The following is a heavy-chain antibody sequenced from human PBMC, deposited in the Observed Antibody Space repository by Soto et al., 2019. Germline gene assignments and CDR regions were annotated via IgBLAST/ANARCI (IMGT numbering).Heavy chain of an antibody. Sequence: XETLSLTCTVAGDSISSYYWSWIRQPPGKGLDWIGYIYYSGSTTYNPSLKSRVTISVDTSKNQFSLKLSSVTAADTAVYYCARSYITATPFDPWGQGTLVTV. J-gene: IGHJ5*02. CDR3: ARSYITATPFDP. D-gene: IGHD1-20*01. CDR1: GDSISSYY. CDR2: IYYSGST. V-gene: IGHV4-59*01.